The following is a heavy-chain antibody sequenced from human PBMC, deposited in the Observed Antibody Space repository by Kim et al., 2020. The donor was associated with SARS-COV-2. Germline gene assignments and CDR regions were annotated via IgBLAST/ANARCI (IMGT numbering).Heavy chain of an antibody. J-gene: IGHJ6*02. CDR3: ARGYGGNPGDYYYYGMDV. CDR1: GFTVSSNY. V-gene: IGHV3-53*01. D-gene: IGHD2-15*01. Sequence: GGSLRLSCAASGFTVSSNYMSWVRQAPGKGLEWVSVIYSGGSTYYADSVKGRFTISRDNSKNTLYLQMNSLRAEDTAVYYCARGYGGNPGDYYYYGMDVWGQGTTVTVSS. CDR2: IYSGGST.